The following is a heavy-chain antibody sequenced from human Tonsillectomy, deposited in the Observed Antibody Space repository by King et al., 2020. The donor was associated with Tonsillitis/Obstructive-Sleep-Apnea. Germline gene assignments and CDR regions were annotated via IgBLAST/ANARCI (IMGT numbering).Heavy chain of an antibody. Sequence: QFTLKESGPVLVKPTETLTLTCTVSGFSLTNARMGVSWIRQPPGKALEWLAHIFSKDEKSYSTSLKSRLTISKDTSRSQVVLTMTNMDPVVTATYYCARRIDYDILTGPFDYWGQGTLVTVSS. CDR1: GFSLTNARMG. J-gene: IGHJ4*02. D-gene: IGHD3-9*01. CDR2: IFSKDEK. V-gene: IGHV2-26*01. CDR3: ARRIDYDILTGPFDY.